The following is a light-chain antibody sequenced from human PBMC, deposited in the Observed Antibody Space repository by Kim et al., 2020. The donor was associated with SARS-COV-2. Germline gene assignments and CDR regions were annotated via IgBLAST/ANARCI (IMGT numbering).Light chain of an antibody. CDR3: QQYNNWPQT. J-gene: IGKJ2*01. V-gene: IGKV3-15*01. CDR2: GAS. Sequence: LAPGERATPSCRASQSVSSNLAWYQQKPGQAPRLLIYGASTRATGIPARFSGSGSGTEFTLTISSLQSEDFAVYYCQQYNNWPQTFGQGTKLEIK. CDR1: QSVSSN.